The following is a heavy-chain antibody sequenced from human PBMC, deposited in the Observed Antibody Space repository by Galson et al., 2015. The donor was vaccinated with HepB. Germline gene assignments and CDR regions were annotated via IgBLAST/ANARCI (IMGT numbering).Heavy chain of an antibody. Sequence: SETLSLTCSVSGGSISSSNYFWAWIRQPPGEGLEWIGSIYSGNTYYNPSLKGRVNISADTSKSQISLKLSSVTAADTAIYYCAKNPPGADYYFQGMDVWGQGTTVTVSS. CDR1: GGSISSSNYF. V-gene: IGHV4-39*07. D-gene: IGHD2-21*02. J-gene: IGHJ6*02. CDR2: IYSGNT. CDR3: AKNPPGADYYFQGMDV.